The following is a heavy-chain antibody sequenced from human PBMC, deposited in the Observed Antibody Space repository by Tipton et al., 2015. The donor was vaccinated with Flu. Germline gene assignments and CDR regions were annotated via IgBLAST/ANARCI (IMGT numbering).Heavy chain of an antibody. CDR1: GYYFTHYG. CDR3: ARGERGVISPSKWFES. J-gene: IGHJ5*01. CDR2: ISTYDGKT. Sequence: QVQLVQSGGEVKKPGASVKVSCKASGYYFTHYGITWVRQAPGQGLEWMGWISTYDGKTNYAQNFQGRVTMTTDTSTRTVYMELRSLRSDDTAVYYCARGERGVISPSKWFESWGQGTLVTVSS. V-gene: IGHV1-18*01. D-gene: IGHD3-10*01.